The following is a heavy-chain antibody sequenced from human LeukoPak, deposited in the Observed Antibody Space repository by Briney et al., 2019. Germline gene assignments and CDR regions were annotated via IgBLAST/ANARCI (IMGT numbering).Heavy chain of an antibody. V-gene: IGHV3-23*01. D-gene: IGHD6-6*01. CDR1: GFTFSSYA. Sequence: GGSLRLSCAASGFTFSSYAMSWVRQAPGKGLEWVSAISGSGGSTYYADSVKGRFTISRDNAKNSLYLQMNRLRPEDTAVYFCARDRHVPGLYYYYMDVWGKGTTVTVSS. J-gene: IGHJ6*03. CDR3: ARDRHVPGLYYYYMDV. CDR2: ISGSGGST.